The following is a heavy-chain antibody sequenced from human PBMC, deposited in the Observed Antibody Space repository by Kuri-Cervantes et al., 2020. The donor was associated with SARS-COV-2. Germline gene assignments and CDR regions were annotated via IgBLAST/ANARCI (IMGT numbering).Heavy chain of an antibody. CDR3: ATTKGRFLEWLFY. CDR2: ISSSGSTI. V-gene: IGHV3-11*04. CDR1: GFTFSDYY. Sequence: GESLKISCAASGFTFSDYYMSWIRQAPGKGLEWVSYISSSGSTIYYADSVKGRFTISRDNAKNSLYLQMNSLRAEDTAVYYCATTKGRFLEWLFYWGQGTLVTVSS. J-gene: IGHJ4*02. D-gene: IGHD3-3*01.